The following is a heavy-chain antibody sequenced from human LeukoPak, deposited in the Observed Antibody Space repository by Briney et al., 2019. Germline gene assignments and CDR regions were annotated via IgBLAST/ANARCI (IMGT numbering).Heavy chain of an antibody. D-gene: IGHD1-1*01. CDR1: GFTFSSSA. J-gene: IGHJ4*02. V-gene: IGHV3-23*01. Sequence: GGSLRLSCAASGFTFSSSAMSWVRQAPGKGLYWVSAISGSGTGTYYADSVKGRFTISRDNSKNTLYLQMNSLRAEDTAVYYCAKEGGTGARFDYWGQGTLVTVSS. CDR3: AKEGGTGARFDY. CDR2: ISGSGTGT.